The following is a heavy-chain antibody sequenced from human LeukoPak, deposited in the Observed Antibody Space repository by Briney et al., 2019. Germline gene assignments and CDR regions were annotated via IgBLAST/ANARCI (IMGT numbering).Heavy chain of an antibody. CDR1: GFTFSSYA. CDR2: ISGSGGST. V-gene: IGHV3-23*01. Sequence: GGSLRLSCEASGFTFSSYAMSWVRQAPGKGLEWVSAISGSGGSTYYADSVKGRFTISRDNSKNTLYLQMNSLRAEDTAVYYCAPLTGGYYLDYWGQGTLVTVSS. CDR3: APLTGGYYLDY. J-gene: IGHJ4*02. D-gene: IGHD1-20*01.